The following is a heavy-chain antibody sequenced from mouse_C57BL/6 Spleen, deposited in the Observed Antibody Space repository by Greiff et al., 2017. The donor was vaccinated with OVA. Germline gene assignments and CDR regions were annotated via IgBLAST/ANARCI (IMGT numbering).Heavy chain of an antibody. CDR3: AKIYDGYSDY. V-gene: IGHV1-26*01. Sequence: VKQSHGKSLEWIGDINPNNGGTSYNQKFKGKATLTVDKSSSTAYMELRSLTSEDSAVYYCAKIYDGYSDYWGQGTTLTVSS. D-gene: IGHD2-3*01. CDR2: INPNNGGT. J-gene: IGHJ2*01.